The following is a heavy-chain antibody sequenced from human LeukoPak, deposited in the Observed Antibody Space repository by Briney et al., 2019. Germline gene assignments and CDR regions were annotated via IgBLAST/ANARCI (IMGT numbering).Heavy chain of an antibody. CDR3: ARQISDYYYYYMDV. V-gene: IGHV4-39*01. CDR1: GGSISSSTYY. Sequence: PSETLSLTCTVSGGSISSSTYYWGWIRQPPGEGLEWIGTIYYSGTTYYNPSLESRVTIFEDASKNQFSLMLTSVTAADTAVYYCARQISDYYYYYMDVWGKGTTVTVSS. CDR2: IYYSGTT. D-gene: IGHD3-10*01. J-gene: IGHJ6*03.